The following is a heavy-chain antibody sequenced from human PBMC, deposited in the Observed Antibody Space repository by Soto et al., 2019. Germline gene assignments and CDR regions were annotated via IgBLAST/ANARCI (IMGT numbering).Heavy chain of an antibody. D-gene: IGHD3-22*01. CDR1: GGTFSSYA. J-gene: IGHJ2*01. CDR3: ATVGYDSSGFAEGWYFDL. V-gene: IGHV1-69*01. Sequence: QVQLVQSGAEVKQPGSSVKVSCKASGGTFSSYAISWVRQAPGQGLEWMGGIIPIFGTANYAQKFQGRVTITADESTSTDYMKLSSLRSEDTAVYYCATVGYDSSGFAEGWYFDLWGRGTLVTVSS. CDR2: IIPIFGTA.